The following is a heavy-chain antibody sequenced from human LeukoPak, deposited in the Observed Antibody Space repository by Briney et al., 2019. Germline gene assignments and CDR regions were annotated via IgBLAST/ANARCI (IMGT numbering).Heavy chain of an antibody. Sequence: PSETLSLTCTVSGGSMSSRYWSWIRQPPGKGLEWIGYVYYSGTTNSTPSLKSRVTISVDTSKNQFSLNLRSVTAADTAVYYCARDVARSGDLFGWFDPWGQGTLVIVSS. V-gene: IGHV4-59*11. CDR3: ARDVARSGDLFGWFDP. D-gene: IGHD3-10*01. CDR2: VYYSGTT. J-gene: IGHJ5*02. CDR1: GGSMSSRY.